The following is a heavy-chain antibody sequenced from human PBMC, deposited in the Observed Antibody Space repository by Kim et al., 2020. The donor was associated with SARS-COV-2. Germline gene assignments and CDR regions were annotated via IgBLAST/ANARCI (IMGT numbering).Heavy chain of an antibody. CDR2: KR. Sequence: KRYYAKSVKGRFIGSRDNSNITLYLQVNSLKAEDTAVYYCARDFTADYFDYWGQGTLVTVSS. V-gene: IGHV3-33*01. J-gene: IGHJ4*02. CDR3: ARDFTADYFDY. D-gene: IGHD2-21*02.